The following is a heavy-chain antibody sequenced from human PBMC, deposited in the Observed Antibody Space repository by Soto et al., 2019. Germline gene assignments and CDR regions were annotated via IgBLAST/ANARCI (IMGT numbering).Heavy chain of an antibody. Sequence: QVQLQESGPGLVKPSGTLSLTCAVSTGSFSGNNWWSWVRQAPGKGLEWIGQISHSGSTNYSPSLKSRVSMSLDQSTSQLSLPLTSVSAADTAVYFCAREHHSSRNWYFDLWGRGTLVTVSS. CDR1: TGSFSGNNW. CDR3: AREHHSSRNWYFDL. J-gene: IGHJ2*01. V-gene: IGHV4-4*02. CDR2: ISHSGST.